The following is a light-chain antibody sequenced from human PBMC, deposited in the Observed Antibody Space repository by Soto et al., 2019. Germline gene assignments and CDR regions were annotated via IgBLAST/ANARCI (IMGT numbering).Light chain of an antibody. CDR3: QHYNSYPWT. CDR2: KAS. V-gene: IGKV1-5*03. CDR1: QTISSL. J-gene: IGKJ1*01. Sequence: DIQMTQSPSTLSGSVGDRVTITCRASQTISSLLAWYQQKPGKAPKLLIYKASTLKSGVPSRFSGSGSGTEFTLTISSLQPDDFATYYCQHYNSYPWTFGQGTKVDIK.